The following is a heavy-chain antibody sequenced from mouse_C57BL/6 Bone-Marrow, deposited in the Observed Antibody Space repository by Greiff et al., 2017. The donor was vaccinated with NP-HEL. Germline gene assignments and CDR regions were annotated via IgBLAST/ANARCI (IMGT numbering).Heavy chain of an antibody. D-gene: IGHD1-1*01. V-gene: IGHV1-76*01. CDR3: ARGTTVEDY. Sequence: QVQLQQPGAELVMPGASVKLSCKASGYTFTDYYINWVKQRPGQGLEWIARIYPGSGNTYYNEKFKGKATLTAEKSSSTAYMQLSSLTSEDSAVYFCARGTTVEDYWGQGTTLTVSS. J-gene: IGHJ2*01. CDR2: IYPGSGNT. CDR1: GYTFTDYY.